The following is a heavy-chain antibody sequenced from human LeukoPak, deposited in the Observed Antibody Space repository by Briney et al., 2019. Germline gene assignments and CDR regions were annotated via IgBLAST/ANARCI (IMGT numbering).Heavy chain of an antibody. D-gene: IGHD3-22*01. Sequence: SETLSLTCTVSGGSISSYYWSWLRQPAGKGLEWIGRIYTSGSTNYNPSLKSRVTMSVDTSKNQFSLKLSSVTAADTAVYYCARGRYYYDSSGYYYGWFDPWGQGTLVTVSS. CDR2: IYTSGST. CDR1: GGSISSYY. V-gene: IGHV4-4*07. J-gene: IGHJ5*02. CDR3: ARGRYYYDSSGYYYGWFDP.